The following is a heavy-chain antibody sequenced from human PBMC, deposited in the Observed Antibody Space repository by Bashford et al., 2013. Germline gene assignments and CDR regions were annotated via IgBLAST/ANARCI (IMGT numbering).Heavy chain of an antibody. CDR2: INPNSGGT. J-gene: IGHJ3*02. CDR3: ARDLLHSGSTPEAFDI. V-gene: IGHV1-2*02. Sequence: ASVKVSCKATGYTFSDYYIHWVRHVPGQGFEWMGWINPNSGGTKYAQKFQGRVTMSSDTSTSTVYMELSSLRSEDTAVYYCARDLLHSGSTPEAFDIWGQGTMVTVSS. D-gene: IGHD1-26*01. CDR1: GYTFSDYY.